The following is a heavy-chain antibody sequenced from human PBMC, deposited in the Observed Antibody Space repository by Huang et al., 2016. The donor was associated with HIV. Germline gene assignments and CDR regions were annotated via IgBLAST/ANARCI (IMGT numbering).Heavy chain of an antibody. J-gene: IGHJ3*01. D-gene: IGHD2-21*02. CDR3: ARPPTYSDDGGYYIDAFGV. CDR1: GYSFTRQW. CDR2: IYPGDSDV. Sequence: EVQLVQSGAEMKRPGESLKISCKVSGYSFTRQWIGWVRQVPGKGPEWMGIIYPGDSDVKYSPTFQGQVTISADNSISTAYLQWKSLKVSDTAMYFCARPPTYSDDGGYYIDAFGVWGRGTMVTVS. V-gene: IGHV5-51*03.